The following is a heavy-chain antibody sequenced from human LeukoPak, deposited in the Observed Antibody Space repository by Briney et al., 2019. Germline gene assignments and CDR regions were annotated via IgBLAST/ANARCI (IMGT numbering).Heavy chain of an antibody. J-gene: IGHJ4*02. CDR3: ARAGYSSGWYGTSCDY. CDR1: GGTFSSYA. Sequence: ASVKVSCKASGGTFSSYAISWVRQAPGQGLEWMGRIVPILGIANYAQKFQGRVTTTADKSTSTAYMELSSLRSEDTAVYYCARAGYSSGWYGTSCDYWGQGTLVTVSS. CDR2: IVPILGIA. V-gene: IGHV1-69*04. D-gene: IGHD6-19*01.